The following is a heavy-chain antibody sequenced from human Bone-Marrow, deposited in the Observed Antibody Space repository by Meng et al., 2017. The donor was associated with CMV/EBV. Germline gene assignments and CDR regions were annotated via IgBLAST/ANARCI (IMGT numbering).Heavy chain of an antibody. CDR2: ISGSGGST. CDR1: GFTFSSYA. D-gene: IGHD3-3*01. Sequence: GESLKISCAASGFTFSSYAMSWVRQAPGKGLEWVSAISGSGGSTYYADSVKGRFTISRDNSKNTLYLQMNSLRAEDTAVYYCAKDRRRITIFGVVNNWFDPWGQGTLVTVSS. V-gene: IGHV3-23*01. CDR3: AKDRRRITIFGVVNNWFDP. J-gene: IGHJ5*02.